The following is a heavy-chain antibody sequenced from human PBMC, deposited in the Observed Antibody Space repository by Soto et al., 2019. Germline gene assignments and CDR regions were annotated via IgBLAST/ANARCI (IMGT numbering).Heavy chain of an antibody. V-gene: IGHV3-30-3*01. CDR2: ISYDGSNK. J-gene: IGHJ4*02. CDR3: AGSSTSCYRPIDY. D-gene: IGHD2-2*02. Sequence: GGSLRLSCAASGFTFSSYAMHWVRQAPGKGLEWVAVISYDGSNKYYADSVKGRFTISRDNSKNTLYLRMNSLRAEDTAVYYCAGSSTSCYRPIDYWGQGTLVTVSS. CDR1: GFTFSSYA.